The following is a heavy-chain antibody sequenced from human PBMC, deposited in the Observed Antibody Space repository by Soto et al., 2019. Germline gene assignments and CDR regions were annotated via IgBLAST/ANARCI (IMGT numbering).Heavy chain of an antibody. D-gene: IGHD1-20*01. Sequence: GESLKISCKGSGYSFTSYWISWVRQMPGKGLEWMGRIDPSDSYTNYSPSFQGHVTISADESKNQFSLKLSSVTAADTAVYYCANRYDYYMDVWGKGTTVTVSS. CDR3: ANRYDYYMDV. V-gene: IGHV5-10-1*01. J-gene: IGHJ6*03. CDR2: IDPSDSYT. CDR1: GYSFTSYW.